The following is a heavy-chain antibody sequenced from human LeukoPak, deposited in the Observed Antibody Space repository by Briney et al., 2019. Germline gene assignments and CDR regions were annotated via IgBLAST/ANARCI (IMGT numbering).Heavy chain of an antibody. Sequence: SVKVSCKASGYTFTGYYMHWVRQAPGQGLEWMGGIIPIFGTANYAQKFQGRVTITADESTSTAYMELSSLRSEDTAVYYCARDHETAFDIWGQGTMVTVSS. CDR1: GYTFTGYY. J-gene: IGHJ3*02. V-gene: IGHV1-69*13. CDR2: IIPIFGTA. CDR3: ARDHETAFDI.